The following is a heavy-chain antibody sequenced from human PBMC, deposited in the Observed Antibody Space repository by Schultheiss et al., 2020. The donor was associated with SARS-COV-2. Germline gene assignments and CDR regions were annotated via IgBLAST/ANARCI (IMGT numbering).Heavy chain of an antibody. D-gene: IGHD1-26*01. J-gene: IGHJ4*02. Sequence: SETLSLTCTVSGGSISSGGYYWSWIRQPPGKGLEWIGEINHSGSTNYNPSLKSRVTISVDTSKNQFSLKLSSVTAADTAVYYCARNVDGGSSLFDYWGQGTLVTVSS. CDR1: GGSISSGGYY. CDR3: ARNVDGGSSLFDY. V-gene: IGHV4-61*08. CDR2: INHSGST.